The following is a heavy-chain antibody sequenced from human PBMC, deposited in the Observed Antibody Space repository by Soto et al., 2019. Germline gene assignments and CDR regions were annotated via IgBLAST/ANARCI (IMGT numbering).Heavy chain of an antibody. CDR2: ISSSSSYT. CDR1: GFTFSDYY. CDR3: ARDQSYYDSSGYSSGIAFDI. Sequence: PGGSLRLSCAASGFTFSDYYMSWIRQAPGKGLEWVSYISSSSSYTNYADSVKGRFTISRDNAKNSLYLQMNSLRAEDTAVYYCARDQSYYDSSGYSSGIAFDIWGQGTMVTVSS. J-gene: IGHJ3*02. D-gene: IGHD3-22*01. V-gene: IGHV3-11*06.